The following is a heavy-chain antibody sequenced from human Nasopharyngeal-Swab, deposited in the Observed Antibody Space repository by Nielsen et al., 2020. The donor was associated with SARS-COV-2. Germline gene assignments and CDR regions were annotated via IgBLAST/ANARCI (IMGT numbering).Heavy chain of an antibody. V-gene: IGHV3-53*04. CDR1: GFTVSSNY. D-gene: IGHD3-10*01. CDR2: IYSGGST. Sequence: GSLRLSCAASGFTVSSNYMSWVRQAPGKGLEWVSVIYSGGSTYYADSVKGRFTIFRHNSKNTLYLQMNSLRAEDTAVYYCARSAMVRGPGMDVWGQGTTVTVSS. J-gene: IGHJ6*02. CDR3: ARSAMVRGPGMDV.